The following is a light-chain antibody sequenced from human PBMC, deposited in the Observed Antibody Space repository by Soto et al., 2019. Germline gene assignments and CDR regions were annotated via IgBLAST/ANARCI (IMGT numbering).Light chain of an antibody. V-gene: IGKV1-9*01. CDR3: QQYNTYST. CDR1: QGISSN. CDR2: GAS. Sequence: QLTHSPASLSASVGDRVTITCRASQGISSNLAWYQQKPGRAPKLLIFGASTLQSGVPSRFSGSGSGTDFTLTISSLQPEDFATYFCQQYNTYSTFGQGTKMDIK. J-gene: IGKJ1*01.